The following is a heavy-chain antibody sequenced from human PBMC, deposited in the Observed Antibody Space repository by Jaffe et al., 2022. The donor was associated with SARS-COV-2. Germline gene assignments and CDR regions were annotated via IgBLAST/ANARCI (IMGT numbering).Heavy chain of an antibody. Sequence: QLQLQESGPGLVKPSETLSLTCTVSGGSISSSSYYWGWIRQPPGKGLEWIGSIYYSGSTYYNPSLKSRVTISVDTSKNQFSLKLSSVTAADTAVYYCARHSPEEWELRGYYYYGMDVWGQGTTVTVSS. V-gene: IGHV4-39*01. J-gene: IGHJ6*02. D-gene: IGHD1-26*01. CDR1: GGSISSSSYY. CDR2: IYYSGST. CDR3: ARHSPEEWELRGYYYYGMDV.